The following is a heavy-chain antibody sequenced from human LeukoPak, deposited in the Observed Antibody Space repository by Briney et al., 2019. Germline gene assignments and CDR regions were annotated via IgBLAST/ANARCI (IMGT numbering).Heavy chain of an antibody. CDR3: ARDNYGGNYNGVDV. V-gene: IGHV4-59*01. J-gene: IGHJ6*02. Sequence: KPSETLSLTCTVSGVSISTYYWSWIRQPPGKGLGWIGYIYYSGSTNYNPSLRSRVTISVDTSKNQFSLKLSSVTAADTAVYYCARDNYGGNYNGVDVWGQGTTVTVSS. CDR2: IYYSGST. CDR1: GVSISTYY. D-gene: IGHD4-23*01.